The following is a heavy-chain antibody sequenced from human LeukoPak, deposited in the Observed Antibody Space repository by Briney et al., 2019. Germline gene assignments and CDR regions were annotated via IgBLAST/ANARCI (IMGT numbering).Heavy chain of an antibody. CDR3: ARDKYSGSHTYYYYGMDV. V-gene: IGHV4-59*01. CDR2: IYYSGST. J-gene: IGHJ6*02. D-gene: IGHD1-26*01. CDR1: GGSISSYY. Sequence: SETLSLTCTVSGGSISSYYWSWIRQPPGKGLEWIGYIYYSGSTNYNPSPKSRVTISVDTSKNQFSLKLSSVTAADTAVYYCARDKYSGSHTYYYYGMDVWGQGTTVTVSS.